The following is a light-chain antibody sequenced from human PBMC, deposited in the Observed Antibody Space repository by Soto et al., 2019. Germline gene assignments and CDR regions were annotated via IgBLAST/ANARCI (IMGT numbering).Light chain of an antibody. CDR1: SNDVGGYDY. CDR3: CSYAGNYTF. V-gene: IGLV2-11*01. J-gene: IGLJ2*01. Sequence: QSALTQPRSVSGSPGQSVTISCTGTSNDVGGYDYVSWYQQYPGKAPTYILYDVTKRPSGVPYRFSGSKSGNTASLTISGLQADDEADYYCCSYAGNYTFFGGGTKLTVL. CDR2: DVT.